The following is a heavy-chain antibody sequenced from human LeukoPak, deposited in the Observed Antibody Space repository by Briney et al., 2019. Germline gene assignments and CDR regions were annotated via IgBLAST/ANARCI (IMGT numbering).Heavy chain of an antibody. V-gene: IGHV3-23*01. CDR3: GKEGGA. J-gene: IGHJ5*02. D-gene: IGHD3-16*01. Sequence: MTWVRQAPGKGPEWVSAIGGRGGSTYYADSLGGRFTISRDNSKDMLYLQMNSLKVEDTATYYCGKEGGAWGQGTKVTVSS. CDR2: IGGRGGST.